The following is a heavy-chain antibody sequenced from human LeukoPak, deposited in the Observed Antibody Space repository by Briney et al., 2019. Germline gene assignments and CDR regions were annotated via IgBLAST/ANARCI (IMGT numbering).Heavy chain of an antibody. CDR3: TTSSSGYDHLLDY. Sequence: GGSLRLSCAASGFTFDIAWMSWVRQAPGKGLEWVGRIKSKTDGETIDYAAPVKGRFTVSRDDSKNTLYLQMDNLKSEDTAVYYCTTSSSGYDHLLDYWGQGTLVTVSS. D-gene: IGHD5-12*01. CDR2: IKSKTDGETI. V-gene: IGHV3-15*01. CDR1: GFTFDIAW. J-gene: IGHJ4*02.